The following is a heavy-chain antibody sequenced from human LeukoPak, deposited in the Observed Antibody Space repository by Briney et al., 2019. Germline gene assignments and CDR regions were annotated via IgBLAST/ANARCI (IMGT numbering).Heavy chain of an antibody. J-gene: IGHJ4*02. D-gene: IGHD3-22*01. CDR2: INHSGST. CDR1: GGSFSGYY. Sequence: SSETLSLTCAVYGGSFSGYYWSWIRQPLGKGLEWIGEINHSGSTNYNPSLKSRVTISVDTSKNQFSLKLSSVTAADTAVYYCARAPRHYYDSSGYYFDYWGQGTLVTVSS. V-gene: IGHV4-34*01. CDR3: ARAPRHYYDSSGYYFDY.